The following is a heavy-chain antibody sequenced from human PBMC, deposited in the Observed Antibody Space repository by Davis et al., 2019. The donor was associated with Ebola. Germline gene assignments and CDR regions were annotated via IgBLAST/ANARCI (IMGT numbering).Heavy chain of an antibody. J-gene: IGHJ5*02. CDR1: GFLFRSSA. CDR3: AKVHPPTTVTTGWFDP. Sequence: GASLQISCAASGFLFRSSAMSWVRPAPGKGLEWVSSISVRSITYHADSVKGRFTISRDNSKNTLYLQMNSLRAEDTAVYYCAKVHPPTTVTTGWFDPWGQGTLVTVSS. V-gene: IGHV3-23*01. D-gene: IGHD4-17*01. CDR2: ISVRSIT.